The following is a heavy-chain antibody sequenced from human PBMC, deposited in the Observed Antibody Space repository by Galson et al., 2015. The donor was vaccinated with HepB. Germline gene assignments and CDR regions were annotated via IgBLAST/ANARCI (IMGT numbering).Heavy chain of an antibody. D-gene: IGHD2-15*01. CDR1: GFTFSSYS. Sequence: SLRLSCAASGFTFSSYSMNWVRQAPGEGLEWVSYISSSSSTIYYADSVKGRFTISRDNAKNSLYLQMNSLRAEDTAVYYCARGYCSGGSCYSSYYYYYMDVWGKGTTVTVSS. CDR3: ARGYCSGGSCYSSYYYYYMDV. CDR2: ISSSSSTI. J-gene: IGHJ6*03. V-gene: IGHV3-48*01.